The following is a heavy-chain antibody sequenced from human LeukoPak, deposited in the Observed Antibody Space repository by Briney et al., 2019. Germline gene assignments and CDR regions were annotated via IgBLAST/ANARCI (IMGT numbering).Heavy chain of an antibody. CDR3: ARYNGDLTGGFDY. CDR1: GYTFTNYY. CDR2: INPAGGST. J-gene: IGHJ4*02. Sequence: ASVKVSCKASGYTFTNYYIHWVRQAPGLGLEWMGIINPAGGSTGYAQKFQGRVTMTRDTSTSTVYMELSSLRSEDTAVYYCARYNGDLTGGFDYWGQGTLVTVSS. V-gene: IGHV1-46*01. D-gene: IGHD4-17*01.